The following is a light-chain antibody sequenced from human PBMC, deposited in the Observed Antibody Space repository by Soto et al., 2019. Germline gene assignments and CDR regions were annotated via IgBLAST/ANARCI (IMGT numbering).Light chain of an antibody. CDR1: QSIFSSSTNRNY. Sequence: DIVMTQSPDSLAVSLGERATINCKSSQSIFSSSTNRNYLVWYQQKSGQPPKLLIYWASIRESGVPDRFSGSGSGTDFTLTISSLQAEDVAVYYCQQYINTLATFGQGTRVEVK. CDR3: QQYINTLAT. V-gene: IGKV4-1*01. CDR2: WAS. J-gene: IGKJ1*01.